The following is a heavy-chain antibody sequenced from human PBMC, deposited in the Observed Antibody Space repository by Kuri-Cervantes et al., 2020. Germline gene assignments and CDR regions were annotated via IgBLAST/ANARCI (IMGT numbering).Heavy chain of an antibody. CDR2: INWNGGST. J-gene: IGHJ6*02. V-gene: IGHV3-20*04. CDR3: ARGLLPFYYYYGMDV. D-gene: IGHD2-15*01. Sequence: GGSLRLSCAASGFTFDDYGMSWVRQAPGKGLEWVSGINWNGGSTGYADSVKGRFTISRDNAKNSLYLQMNSLRAEDTAVYYCARGLLPFYYYYGMDVWGQGTTVTVSS. CDR1: GFTFDDYG.